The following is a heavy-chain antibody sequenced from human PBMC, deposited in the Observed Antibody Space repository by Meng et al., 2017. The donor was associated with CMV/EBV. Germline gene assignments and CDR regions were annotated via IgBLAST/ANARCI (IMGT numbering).Heavy chain of an antibody. CDR3: ARMTTYYYYVMDV. V-gene: IGHV4-61*01. J-gene: IGHJ6*02. Sequence: SETLSLTCTVSGGSVSSGSYYWSWIRQPPGKGLEWIGYIYYSGSTNYNPSLKSRVTISVDTSKNQFSLKLSSVTAADTAVYYCARMTTYYYYVMDVWGQGTTVTVSS. D-gene: IGHD4-11*01. CDR2: IYYSGST. CDR1: GGSVSSGSYY.